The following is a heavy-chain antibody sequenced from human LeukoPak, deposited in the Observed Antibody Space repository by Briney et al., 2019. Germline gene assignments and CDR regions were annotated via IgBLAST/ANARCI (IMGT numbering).Heavy chain of an antibody. CDR1: GYTFTSYY. Sequence: GASVNVSCKASGYTFTSYYMHWVRQAPGQGLEWMGIINPSGGSTSYAQKFQGRVTMTRDTSTSTVYMELSSLRSEDTAVYYCARAPAPYYYDSSGSWYVVYYYGMDVWGQGTTVTVSS. V-gene: IGHV1-46*01. J-gene: IGHJ6*02. CDR3: ARAPAPYYYDSSGSWYVVYYYGMDV. CDR2: INPSGGST. D-gene: IGHD3-22*01.